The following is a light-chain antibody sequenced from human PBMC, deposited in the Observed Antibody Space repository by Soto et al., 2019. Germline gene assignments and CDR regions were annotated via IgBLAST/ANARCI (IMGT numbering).Light chain of an antibody. Sequence: EIVMTQSPATPSVSPGERATLSCRASQSVSSNLAWYQQKPGQAPRLLIYGASTRATGIPARFSGSGSGTDFTLTISRLEPEDFAVYYCQQYGDSPWTFGQGTKVDI. V-gene: IGKV3-15*01. J-gene: IGKJ1*01. CDR1: QSVSSN. CDR3: QQYGDSPWT. CDR2: GAS.